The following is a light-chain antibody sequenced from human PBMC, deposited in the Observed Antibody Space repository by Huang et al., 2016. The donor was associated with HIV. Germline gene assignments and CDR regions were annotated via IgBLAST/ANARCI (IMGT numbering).Light chain of an antibody. CDR3: QQYESVPLT. CDR1: HDITNC. CDR2: AAS. J-gene: IGKJ3*01. Sequence: DIQMTQSPSSLSASVGDRVTITCQASHDITNCLNWYQQKPGKAPKLRIYAASDLETGVPSRFSGSGSGTVFNLSIVSLQPEDFATYFCQQYESVPLTFGPGTKVDVK. V-gene: IGKV1-33*01.